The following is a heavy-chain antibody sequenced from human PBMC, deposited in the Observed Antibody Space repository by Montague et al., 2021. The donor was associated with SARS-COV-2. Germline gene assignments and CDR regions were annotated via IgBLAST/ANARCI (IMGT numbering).Heavy chain of an antibody. CDR3: ARDQGYNWNYYYYYGMDV. Sequence: SETLSLTCTVSGGSISSSSYYWGWIRQPPGKGPEWIGSIYYSGSTYYNPSLKSRVTISVDTSKNQFSLKLSSVTAADTAVYYCARDQGYNWNYYYYYGMDVWGQGTTVTVSS. D-gene: IGHD1-20*01. CDR2: IYYSGST. J-gene: IGHJ6*02. V-gene: IGHV4-39*07. CDR1: GGSISSSSYY.